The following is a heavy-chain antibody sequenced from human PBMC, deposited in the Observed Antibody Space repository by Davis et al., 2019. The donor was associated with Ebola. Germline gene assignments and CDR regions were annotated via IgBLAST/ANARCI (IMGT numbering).Heavy chain of an antibody. D-gene: IGHD6-19*01. CDR2: INAGNGNT. Sequence: ASVKVSCKASGYTFTSYAMHWVRQAPGQRLEWMGWINAGNGNTKYSQKFQGRVTITRDTSASTAYMELRDLRSDDTALYYCARGAQWLGMPFDYWGQGTLVTVSS. V-gene: IGHV1-3*01. J-gene: IGHJ4*02. CDR3: ARGAQWLGMPFDY. CDR1: GYTFTSYA.